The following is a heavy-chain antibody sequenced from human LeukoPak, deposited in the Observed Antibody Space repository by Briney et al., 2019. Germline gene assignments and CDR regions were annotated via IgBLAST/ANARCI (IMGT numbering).Heavy chain of an antibody. D-gene: IGHD3-10*01. J-gene: IGHJ4*02. V-gene: IGHV1-2*02. Sequence: SVKVSCKASGYTFSGTGWYLYWLRQAPGQGLECMGWIYPYTGATHYAQKFQGRVAMTRDTSISTAYMELSRLRPDDTAVYYCARDGPAQMVDFDYWGQGTLVTVSS. CDR3: ARDGPAQMVDFDY. CDR1: GYTFSGTGWY. CDR2: IYPYTGAT.